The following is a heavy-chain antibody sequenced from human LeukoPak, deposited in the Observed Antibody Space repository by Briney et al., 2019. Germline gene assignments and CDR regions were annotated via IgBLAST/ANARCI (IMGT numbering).Heavy chain of an antibody. Sequence: GGSLRLSCAASGFTFSSYWMNWVRQAPGKGLEWVAYINQDGSEKHYVDSVKGRFTISRDNAKNSLYLQMNSLRAEDTAVYYCARGRYCSGGSCYSDYWGQGTLVTVSS. CDR2: INQDGSEK. CDR3: ARGRYCSGGSCYSDY. D-gene: IGHD2-15*01. V-gene: IGHV3-7*03. J-gene: IGHJ4*02. CDR1: GFTFSSYW.